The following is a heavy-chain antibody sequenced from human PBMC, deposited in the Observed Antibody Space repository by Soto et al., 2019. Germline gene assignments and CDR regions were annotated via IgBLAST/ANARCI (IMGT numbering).Heavy chain of an antibody. CDR2: ISSSGSTI. D-gene: IGHD5-18*01. Sequence: QVQLVESGGGXXXXXXXXRLSCAASGFTFSDYYMSWIRQAPGKGLEWVSYISSSGSTIYYADSVKGRFTISRDNAKNSLNLQMNSLRAEDTAVYYCARDRARGYSYAVGSHGYWGQGTLVTVSS. V-gene: IGHV3-11*01. J-gene: IGHJ4*02. CDR3: ARDRARGYSYAVGSHGY. CDR1: GFTFSDYY.